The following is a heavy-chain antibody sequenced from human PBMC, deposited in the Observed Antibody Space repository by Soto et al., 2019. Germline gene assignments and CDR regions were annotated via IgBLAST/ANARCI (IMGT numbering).Heavy chain of an antibody. D-gene: IGHD1-1*01. CDR2: FIPRFGTT. CDR3: AIGRGLYNSRRSHLDS. CDR1: GDSFSKYT. J-gene: IGHJ4*02. V-gene: IGHV1-69*01. Sequence: QVQLVQSGAEVKKPGSSVRVSCKTSGDSFSKYTVNWVRQAPRQGLEWMGGFIPRFGTTNFAPTLQGRVTITADQPMNTVYMELSRLRSEDTALYYWAIGRGLYNSRRSHLDSWGQGTLVTVSS.